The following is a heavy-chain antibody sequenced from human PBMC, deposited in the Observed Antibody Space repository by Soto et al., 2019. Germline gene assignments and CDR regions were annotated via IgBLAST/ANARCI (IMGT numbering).Heavy chain of an antibody. CDR3: ARHMRDGMDV. J-gene: IGHJ6*02. V-gene: IGHV5-10-1*01. CDR1: GYSLITHW. Sequence: LKISCKGSGYSLITHWISWVRQMPGKGLEWMGRIDPSDSYTNYSPSFQGHVTISVDKSISTAYLQWNSLKASDTAMYYCARHMRDGMDVWGQGTTVTVSS. CDR2: IDPSDSYT. D-gene: IGHD2-21*01.